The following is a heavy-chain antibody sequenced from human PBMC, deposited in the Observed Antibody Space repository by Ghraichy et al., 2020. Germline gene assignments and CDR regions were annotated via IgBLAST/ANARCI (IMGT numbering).Heavy chain of an antibody. CDR2: IFSGGST. Sequence: GGSLNISCAASGFTVSSNYVSWVRQTPGKGLEWVSVIFSGGSTYYADSVKGRFTISRHNSKNTLYLQMNSLRAEDTAVYYCATGTQTTVTIFDYWGQGTLVTVSS. V-gene: IGHV3-53*04. D-gene: IGHD4-17*01. CDR1: GFTVSSNY. J-gene: IGHJ4*02. CDR3: ATGTQTTVTIFDY.